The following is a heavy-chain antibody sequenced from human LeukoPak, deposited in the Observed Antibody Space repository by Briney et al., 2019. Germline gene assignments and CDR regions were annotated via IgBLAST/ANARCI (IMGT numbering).Heavy chain of an antibody. CDR1: GGSISSYY. CDR2: IYYSGST. J-gene: IGHJ4*02. V-gene: IGHV4-59*08. CDR3: ARRRYSSGWYDY. Sequence: SETLSLTCSVSGGSISSYYWSWIRQPPGKGLEWIGYIYYSGSTNYNPSLKSRVTISVDTSKNQFSLKLSSVTAADTAVYYCARRRYSSGWYDYWGQGTLVTVSS. D-gene: IGHD6-19*01.